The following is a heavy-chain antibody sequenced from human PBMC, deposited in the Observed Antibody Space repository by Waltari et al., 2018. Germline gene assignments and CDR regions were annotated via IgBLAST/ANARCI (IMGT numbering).Heavy chain of an antibody. J-gene: IGHJ4*02. Sequence: QLQLQESGPGLVKPSETLSLTCTVSSGSISSSTYYCGWIRQPPGKGLEWIGTIYYSGNTYNSPSLKSRVTISIDTSKNQFSLKLTSVTAADTAVYYCACSHTSTSGFDFWGQGTLVTVSS. CDR2: IYYSGNT. V-gene: IGHV4-39*07. CDR1: SGSISSSTYY. CDR3: ACSHTSTSGFDF. D-gene: IGHD2-2*01.